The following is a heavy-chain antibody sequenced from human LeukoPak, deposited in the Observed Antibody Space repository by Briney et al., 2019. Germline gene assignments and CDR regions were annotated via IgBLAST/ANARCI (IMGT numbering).Heavy chain of an antibody. CDR1: HGSISSGSYH. J-gene: IGHJ3*02. CDR2: ILSSGST. V-gene: IGHV4-61*02. CDR3: ANRLGGNAFDI. D-gene: IGHD1-26*01. Sequence: SETLSLTCTVSHGSISSGSYHWTWYRQPAGKGLEWIGRILSSGSTNSNPSLKSRVTISLDKSKNQFSLDLISVTAADTAVYYCANRLGGNAFDIWGQGTMVTVSS.